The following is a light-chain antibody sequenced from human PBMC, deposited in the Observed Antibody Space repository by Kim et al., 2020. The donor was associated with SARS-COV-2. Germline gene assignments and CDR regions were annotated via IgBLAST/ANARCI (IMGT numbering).Light chain of an antibody. CDR2: GAS. V-gene: IGKV3-20*01. CDR3: QQYGSSRWT. J-gene: IGKJ1*01. CDR1: QSVSGTS. Sequence: EIVLTQSPGTLSLSPGERATLSCRASQSVSGTSLAWYQQKPGQAPSLLIYGASSRATGIPDRFGGSGSGTDFTLTISRLEPEDFAVYYCQQYGSSRWTFGQGTKVDIK.